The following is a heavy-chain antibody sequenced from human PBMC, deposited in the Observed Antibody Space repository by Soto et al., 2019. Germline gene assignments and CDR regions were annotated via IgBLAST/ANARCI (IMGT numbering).Heavy chain of an antibody. D-gene: IGHD2-2*01. J-gene: IGHJ6*02. V-gene: IGHV5-51*01. CDR2: IYPGDSDT. CDR1: GYSFTSYW. Sequence: GESLKISCKGSGYSFTSYWIGWVRQMPGKGLEWMGIIYPGDSDTRYSPSFQGQVTISADKSISTAYLQWSSLKASDTAMYYCARHYCSSTSCYTVYYYYYGMDVWGQGTTATVSS. CDR3: ARHYCSSTSCYTVYYYYYGMDV.